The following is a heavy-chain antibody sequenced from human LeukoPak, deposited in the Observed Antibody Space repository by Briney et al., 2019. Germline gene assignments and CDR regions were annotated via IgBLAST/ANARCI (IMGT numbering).Heavy chain of an antibody. CDR1: GFTFSNAR. CDR3: TIDTYSGSSHGGH. Sequence: GGSLRLSCAASGFTFSNARMSWVRQAPGKGLEWVGRIKSKTDGGTTDYAAPVKGRFTISRDDSKNTLYLQMNSLKTEDTAVYYCTIDTYSGSSHGGHWGQGTLVTVSS. J-gene: IGHJ4*02. D-gene: IGHD1-26*01. V-gene: IGHV3-15*01. CDR2: IKSKTDGGTT.